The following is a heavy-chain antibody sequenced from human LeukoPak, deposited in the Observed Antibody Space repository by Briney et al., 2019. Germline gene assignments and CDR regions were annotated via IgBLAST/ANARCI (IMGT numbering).Heavy chain of an antibody. V-gene: IGHV3-30-3*01. J-gene: IGHJ6*02. CDR2: MSYDGSNK. Sequence: PGGSLRLSCAASGFTFSSYAMHWVRQAPGKGLEWVAVMSYDGSNKYYADSVKGRFTISRDNSKNTLYLQTNSLRAEDTAVYYCARDPGLMEWLLPEYYYYGMDVWGQGTTVTVSS. CDR1: GFTFSSYA. D-gene: IGHD3-3*01. CDR3: ARDPGLMEWLLPEYYYYGMDV.